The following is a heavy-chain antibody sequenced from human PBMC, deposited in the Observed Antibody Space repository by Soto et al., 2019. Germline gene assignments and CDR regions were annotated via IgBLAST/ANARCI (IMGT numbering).Heavy chain of an antibody. J-gene: IGHJ6*02. V-gene: IGHV3-23*01. CDR1: GFTFSSYA. D-gene: IGHD1-7*01. Sequence: GGSLRLSCAASGFTFSSYAMSWVRQAPGKGLEWVSAISGSGGSTYYADSVKGRFTISRDNSKNTLYLQMNSLRAEDTAVYYCAKDLFWNYYMQNYGMDVWGQGTTVTVSS. CDR2: ISGSGGST. CDR3: AKDLFWNYYMQNYGMDV.